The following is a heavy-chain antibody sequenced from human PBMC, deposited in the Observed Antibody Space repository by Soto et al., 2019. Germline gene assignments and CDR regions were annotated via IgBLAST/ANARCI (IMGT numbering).Heavy chain of an antibody. CDR3: ARVSVGATIPWDFDY. CDR2: ISTYNGNT. CDR1: GYTFTSYG. Sequence: QVQLVQSGAEVKKPGASVKVSCKASGYTFTSYGISWVRQAPGQGLEWMGWISTYNGNTNYAQKLQGRVTMTTDTSTSTAYMELRSLRSDDTAVYYCARVSVGATIPWDFDYWGQGTLVTVSS. J-gene: IGHJ4*02. V-gene: IGHV1-18*04. D-gene: IGHD1-26*01.